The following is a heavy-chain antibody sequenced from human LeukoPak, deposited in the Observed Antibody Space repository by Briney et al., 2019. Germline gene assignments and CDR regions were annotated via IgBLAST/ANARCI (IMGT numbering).Heavy chain of an antibody. V-gene: IGHV1-69*01. CDR3: AAGYCTNGVCLSPYYFDY. Sequence: SVKVSCKASGGTFSSYAISWVRQAPGQGLEWMGGIIPIFGTANYAQKFQGRVTITADESTSTAYMELSSLRSEDTAVYYCAAGYCTNGVCLSPYYFDYWGQGTLVTVSS. CDR1: GGTFSSYA. J-gene: IGHJ4*02. CDR2: IIPIFGTA. D-gene: IGHD2-8*01.